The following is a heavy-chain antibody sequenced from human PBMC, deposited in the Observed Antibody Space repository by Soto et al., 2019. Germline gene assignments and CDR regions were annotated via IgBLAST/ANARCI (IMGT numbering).Heavy chain of an antibody. CDR2: VIPLFNTP. Sequence: QVQLVQSGAEVKKPGSSAKVSCKASGGTFNTYAITWVRQAPGQGFEWMGGVIPLFNTPDYAQKFQGRLTITADESTSTVYLELSGLSSEDTAVYFCALASKWDLLGYFDGMDVWGQGTTVTVSS. V-gene: IGHV1-69*01. CDR1: GGTFNTYA. J-gene: IGHJ6*02. D-gene: IGHD1-26*01. CDR3: ALASKWDLLGYFDGMDV.